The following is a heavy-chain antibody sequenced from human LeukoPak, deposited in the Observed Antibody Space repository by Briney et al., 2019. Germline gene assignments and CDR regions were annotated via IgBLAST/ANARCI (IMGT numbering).Heavy chain of an antibody. Sequence: SETLSLTCTVSGGSISSYYWSWIRQPPGKGLEWIGYIYYSGSTNYNPSLKSRVTISVDTSKNQFSLKLSSVTAADTAVYYCARGADYDFWRGPDWFDPWGQGTLVSVSS. CDR1: GGSISSYY. CDR2: IYYSGST. D-gene: IGHD3-3*01. CDR3: ARGADYDFWRGPDWFDP. V-gene: IGHV4-59*01. J-gene: IGHJ5*02.